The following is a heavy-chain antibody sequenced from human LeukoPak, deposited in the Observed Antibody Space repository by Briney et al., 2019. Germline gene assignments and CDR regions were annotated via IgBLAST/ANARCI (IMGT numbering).Heavy chain of an antibody. CDR3: ARGTYCSPTSCRRVDY. J-gene: IGHJ4*02. CDR1: GFTFINYA. CDR2: ISGSGGST. V-gene: IGHV3-23*01. D-gene: IGHD2-2*01. Sequence: PGGSLRLSCAASGFTFINYAMTWVRQAPGKGLEWVSGISGSGGSTYYADSVKGRFTISRDNSKNTLYLPLNNLRAEDTAVYYCARGTYCSPTSCRRVDYWGQGTLVTVSS.